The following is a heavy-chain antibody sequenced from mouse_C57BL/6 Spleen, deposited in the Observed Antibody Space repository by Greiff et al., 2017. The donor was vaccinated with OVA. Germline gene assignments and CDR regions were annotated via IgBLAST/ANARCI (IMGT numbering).Heavy chain of an antibody. V-gene: IGHV1-19*01. CDR2: INPYNGGT. Sequence: EVQLQQSGPVLVKPGASVKMSCKASGYTFTDYYMNWVKQSHGKSLEWIGVINPYNGGTSYNQKFKGKATLTVDKSSSTSYMELNSLTSEDSAVYYCARSHCSSYDYAMDYWGQGTSVTVSS. CDR3: ARSHCSSYDYAMDY. J-gene: IGHJ4*01. D-gene: IGHD1-1*01. CDR1: GYTFTDYY.